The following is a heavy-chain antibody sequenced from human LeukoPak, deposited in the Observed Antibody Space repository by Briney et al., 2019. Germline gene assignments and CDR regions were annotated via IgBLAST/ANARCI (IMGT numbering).Heavy chain of an antibody. D-gene: IGHD1-7*01. J-gene: IGHJ4*02. CDR1: GFTFSSYS. V-gene: IGHV3-21*01. Sequence: GGSLRLSCAASGFTFSSYSMNWARQAPGKGLEWVSSISSSSTFIYYADSVKGRFTISRDNAKNSLYLQMNSLRAEDTAVYYCARAGGTTEFDYWGQGTLVSVSS. CDR2: ISSSSTFI. CDR3: ARAGGTTEFDY.